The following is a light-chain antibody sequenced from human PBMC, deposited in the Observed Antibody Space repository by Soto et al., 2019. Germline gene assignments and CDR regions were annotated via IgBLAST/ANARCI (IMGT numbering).Light chain of an antibody. J-gene: IGKJ1*01. V-gene: IGKV3-20*01. Sequence: ERVLTQSPGTLSLSPGERSTLSCMASQSVSSSYLAWYQQKPGQAPRLLIHGASSRATGIPDRLSGSGSGTDFTLTISRLEPEDFAVYYCQQYGSSRTFGQGTKVDIK. CDR2: GAS. CDR1: QSVSSSY. CDR3: QQYGSSRT.